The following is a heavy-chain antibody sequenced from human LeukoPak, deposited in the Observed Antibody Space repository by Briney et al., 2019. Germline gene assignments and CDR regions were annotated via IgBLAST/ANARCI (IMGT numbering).Heavy chain of an antibody. CDR2: ISSSSSYI. D-gene: IGHD5-12*01. CDR1: GFTFINYG. Sequence: PGGSLRLSCAGSGFTFINYGMIWVRQAPGKGLEWVSSISSSSSYIYYADSVKGRFTISRDNAKNSLYLQMNSLRAEDTAVYYCARGGATIPNDYWGQGTLVTVSS. J-gene: IGHJ4*02. CDR3: ARGGATIPNDY. V-gene: IGHV3-21*01.